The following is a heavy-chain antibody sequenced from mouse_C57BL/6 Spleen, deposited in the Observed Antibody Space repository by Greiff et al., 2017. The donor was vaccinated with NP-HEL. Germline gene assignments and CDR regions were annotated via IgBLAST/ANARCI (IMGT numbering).Heavy chain of an antibody. CDR3: ARGRASYAMDY. D-gene: IGHD3-3*01. V-gene: IGHV1-69*01. CDR2: IDPSDSYT. Sequence: VQLQQPGAELVMPGASVKLSCKASGYTFTSYWMHWVKQRPGQGLEWIGEIDPSDSYTNYNQKFKGKSTLTVDKSSSTAYMQLSSLTSEDSAVYYCARGRASYAMDYGGQGTSVTVSS. J-gene: IGHJ4*01. CDR1: GYTFTSYW.